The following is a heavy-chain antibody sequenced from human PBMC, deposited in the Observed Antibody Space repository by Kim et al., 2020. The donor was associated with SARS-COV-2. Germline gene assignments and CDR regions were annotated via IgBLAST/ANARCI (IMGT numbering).Heavy chain of an antibody. D-gene: IGHD2-15*01. CDR1: GGTFSSFT. V-gene: IGHV1-69*10. J-gene: IGHJ4*02. CDR2: VIPMRFVT. Sequence: SVKVSCKTSGGTFSSFTISWVRQAPGQGLEWMGGVIPMRFVTQYLENLQGRVAITADKSTSTAYLELSDLRSEDTAFYYCAIGYCGGGACDYHCDFWGQGTLVTVSS. CDR3: AIGYCGGGACDYHCDF.